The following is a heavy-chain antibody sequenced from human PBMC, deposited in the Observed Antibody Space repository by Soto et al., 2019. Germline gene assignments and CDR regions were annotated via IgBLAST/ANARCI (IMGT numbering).Heavy chain of an antibody. CDR1: GFTFDDYA. Sequence: DVQLVESGGGLVQPGRSLRLSCAASGFTFDDYAMHWVRQAPGKGLEWVSGISWNSGSIGYADSVKGRFTISRDNAKNSLYLQMNSLRAEDTALYYCANAMAQTYYYGSGSYPNIGQYGMDVWGQGTTVTVSS. CDR3: ANAMAQTYYYGSGSYPNIGQYGMDV. D-gene: IGHD3-10*01. J-gene: IGHJ6*02. CDR2: ISWNSGSI. V-gene: IGHV3-9*01.